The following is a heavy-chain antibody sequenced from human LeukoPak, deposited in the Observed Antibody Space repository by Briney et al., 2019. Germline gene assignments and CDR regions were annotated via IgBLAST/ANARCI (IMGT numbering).Heavy chain of an antibody. Sequence: SETLSLTCTVSGGSISSYYWSWIRQPPGKGLEWIGYIYYSGSTNYNPSLKSRVTISVDTSKNQFSLKLSSVTAADTAVYYCSSQDGLLRCDYWGQGTLVTVSS. D-gene: IGHD5-12*01. J-gene: IGHJ4*02. CDR1: GGSISSYY. CDR3: SSQDGLLRCDY. CDR2: IYYSGST. V-gene: IGHV4-59*01.